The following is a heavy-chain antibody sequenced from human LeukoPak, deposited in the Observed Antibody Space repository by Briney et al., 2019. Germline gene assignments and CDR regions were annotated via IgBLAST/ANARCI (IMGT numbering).Heavy chain of an antibody. D-gene: IGHD5-18*01. CDR2: IYYSGST. CDR1: GGSISSSSYY. V-gene: IGHV4-39*01. CDR3: AAMDTALDY. J-gene: IGHJ4*02. Sequence: PSETLSLACTVSGGSISSSSYYWGWIRQPPGKGLEWIGSIYYSGSTYYNPSLKSRVTISVDTPKNQFSLKLSSVTAADTAVYYCAAMDTALDYWGQGTLVTVSS.